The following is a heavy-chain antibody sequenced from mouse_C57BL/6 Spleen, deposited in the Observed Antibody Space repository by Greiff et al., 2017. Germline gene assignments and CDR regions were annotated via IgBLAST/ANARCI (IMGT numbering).Heavy chain of an antibody. CDR2: IAPNSGGT. V-gene: IGHV1-72*01. J-gene: IGHJ2*01. CDR3: ARWGYYFDY. CDR1: GYTFTSYW. Sequence: QVQLKQPGAELVKPGASVKLSCKASGYTFTSYWMHWVKQRPGRGLEWIGRIAPNSGGTKYNEKFKSKATLTVDKPSSTAYMQLSSLTSEDSAVYYCARWGYYFDYWGQGTTLTVSS.